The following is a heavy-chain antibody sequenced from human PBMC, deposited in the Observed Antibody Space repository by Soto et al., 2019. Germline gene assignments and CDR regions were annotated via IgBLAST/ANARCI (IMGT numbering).Heavy chain of an antibody. CDR2: ISYDGSNK. Sequence: QVQLVESGGGVVQPGRSLRLSCAASGFTFSSYAMHWVRQAPGKGLEWVAVISYDGSNKYYADSVKGRFTISRDNSKNTLYLQMNSLRAEDTAVYYCAREDYYDSHFDYWGQGTLVTVSS. CDR3: AREDYYDSHFDY. J-gene: IGHJ4*02. V-gene: IGHV3-30-3*01. D-gene: IGHD3-22*01. CDR1: GFTFSSYA.